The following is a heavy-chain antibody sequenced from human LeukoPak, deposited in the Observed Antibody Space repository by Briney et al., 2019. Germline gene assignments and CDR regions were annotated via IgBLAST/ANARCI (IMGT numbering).Heavy chain of an antibody. CDR2: INPNSGGT. D-gene: IGHD3-10*01. CDR1: GYTFTGYY. J-gene: IGHJ5*02. CDR3: ARGRSYYGSGSSPFDP. Sequence: ASVKVSCKASGYTFTGYYMHWVRQAPGQGLEWMGWINPNSGGTDYAQKFQGRVTMTRDTSISTAYMELSRLRSDDTAVYYCARGRSYYGSGSSPFDPWGQGTLVTVSS. V-gene: IGHV1-2*02.